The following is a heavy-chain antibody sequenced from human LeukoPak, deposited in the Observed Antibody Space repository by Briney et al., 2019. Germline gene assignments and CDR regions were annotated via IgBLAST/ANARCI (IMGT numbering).Heavy chain of an antibody. CDR2: ISYDGSDK. CDR1: KFSFSSNV. J-gene: IGHJ3*01. CDR3: AREGGSGQLL. D-gene: IGHD2-15*01. Sequence: GRSLRLSCAASKFSFSSNVMHWVRQAPGKGLEWVSVISYDGSDKFYADSVQGRFTISRDNSKNTLYLQMNSLRNEDTAVYYCAREGGSGQLLWGQGSMVTVSS. V-gene: IGHV3-30-3*01.